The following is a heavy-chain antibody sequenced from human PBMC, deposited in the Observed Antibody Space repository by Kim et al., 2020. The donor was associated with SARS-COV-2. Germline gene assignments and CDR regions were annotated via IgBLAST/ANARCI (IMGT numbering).Heavy chain of an antibody. CDR1: GFTFRDYY. Sequence: GGSLRLSCVASGFTFRDYYMSWIRQAPGQGLEWIAYIDVGGSKIYYADSVKGRFTISRDNPKNSLYLQANSLRVEDTAVYYCAREDWGVDAFDIWGQGT. V-gene: IGHV3-11*01. J-gene: IGHJ3*02. D-gene: IGHD7-27*01. CDR3: AREDWGVDAFDI. CDR2: IDVGGSKI.